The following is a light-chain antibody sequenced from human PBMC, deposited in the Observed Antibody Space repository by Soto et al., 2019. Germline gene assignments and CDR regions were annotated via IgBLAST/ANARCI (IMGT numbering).Light chain of an antibody. V-gene: IGKV3-11*01. J-gene: IGKJ4*01. Sequence: EIVLTQSPATLSLSPGERATLSCRASQRITTYLAWYQQKPGQAPRLLIYDASNMATGIPARFSGSGSGTDFTLTISSLEPEDFAVYYCQQRSNWPPVTFGGGTKVEIK. CDR1: QRITTY. CDR3: QQRSNWPPVT. CDR2: DAS.